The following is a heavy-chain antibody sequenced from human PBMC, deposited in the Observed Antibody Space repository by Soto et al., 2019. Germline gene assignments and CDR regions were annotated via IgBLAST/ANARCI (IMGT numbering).Heavy chain of an antibody. CDR3: PEAQGFTPFEVNSMYYYDMDV. J-gene: IGHJ6*02. Sequence: GASVKVSCKASGYTFTNSGISWVRQAPGQGLEWMGWISTDNGNTNYAQHLQGRVSMATDTSTSTAYLDRRSLRSADPAVYYCPEAQGFTPFEVNSMYYYDMDVWGQGTTVTVSS. CDR2: ISTDNGNT. CDR1: GYTFTNSG. V-gene: IGHV1-18*01. D-gene: IGHD2-21*01.